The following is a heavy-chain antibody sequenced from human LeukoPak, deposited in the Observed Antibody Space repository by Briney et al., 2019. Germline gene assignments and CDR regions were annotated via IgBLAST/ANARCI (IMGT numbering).Heavy chain of an antibody. D-gene: IGHD3-10*01. J-gene: IGHJ5*02. Sequence: KESGPTLVKPTQTLTLTCTFPGCSLSTSGVGVGWIRQPPGKALEWLALIYWDDDKRYSPSLKSRLTITKDTSKNQVVLTMTNMDPVDTATYYCAHTAHYYGYSDWFDPWGQGTLVTVSS. CDR3: AHTAHYYGYSDWFDP. CDR1: GCSLSTSGVG. V-gene: IGHV2-5*02. CDR2: IYWDDDK.